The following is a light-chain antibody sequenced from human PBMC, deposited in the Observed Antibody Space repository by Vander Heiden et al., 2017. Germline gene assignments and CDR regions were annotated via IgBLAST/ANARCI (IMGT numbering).Light chain of an antibody. CDR1: QSLSLSC. Sequence: VLPHSPGPLSLSPGERATLSCRARQSLSLSCLAWYQQKHGQAPRLLIDGAASRATGIPDRFSGSGAGTDFTLTISRLEPEDFAVYYCQQYGSSPPGYTFGQGTKLEIK. CDR3: QQYGSSPPGYT. CDR2: GAA. J-gene: IGKJ2*01. V-gene: IGKV3-20*01.